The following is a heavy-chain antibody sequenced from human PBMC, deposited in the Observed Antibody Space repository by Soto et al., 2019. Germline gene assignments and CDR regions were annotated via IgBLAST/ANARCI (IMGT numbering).Heavy chain of an antibody. V-gene: IGHV3-48*03. J-gene: IGHJ5*02. CDR1: GFTFSSYE. CDR2: ISSSGSTI. CDR3: ASLIAKVVPFDP. Sequence: SLRLSCAASGFTFSSYEMNWVRQAPGKGLEWVSYISSSGSTIYYADSVKGRFTISRDNAKNSLYLQMNSLRAEDTAVYYCASLIAKVVPFDPWGQGTLVTVSS. D-gene: IGHD5-18*01.